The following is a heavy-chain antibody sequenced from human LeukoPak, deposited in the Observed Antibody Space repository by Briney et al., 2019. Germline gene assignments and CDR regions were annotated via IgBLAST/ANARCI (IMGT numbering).Heavy chain of an antibody. D-gene: IGHD6-13*01. V-gene: IGHV3-7*01. J-gene: IGHJ5*02. CDR2: IKQDGSEK. CDR1: GFTFSSYW. CDR3: ARGSAAAGTYWFDP. Sequence: PGGSLRLSCAASGFTFSSYWMSWVRQAPGKGLEWVAKIKQDGSEKFYVDSVKGRFTISRDNAKNSLYLQMNSLRAEDTAVYYCARGSAAAGTYWFDPWGQGTLVTVS.